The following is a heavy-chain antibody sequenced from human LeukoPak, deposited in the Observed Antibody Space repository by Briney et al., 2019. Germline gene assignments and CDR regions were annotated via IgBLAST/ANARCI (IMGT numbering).Heavy chain of an antibody. CDR1: GFTFSSYA. V-gene: IGHV3-64*04. D-gene: IGHD3-3*01. J-gene: IGHJ4*02. CDR3: AKVFLEWLIPEYYFDY. CDR2: ISSNGGST. Sequence: GGSLRLSCSASGFTFSSYAMHWVRQAPGKGLEYVSAISSNGGSTYYADSVKGRFTISRDNSKNTLYLQMNSLRAEDTAVYYCAKVFLEWLIPEYYFDYWGQGTLVTVSS.